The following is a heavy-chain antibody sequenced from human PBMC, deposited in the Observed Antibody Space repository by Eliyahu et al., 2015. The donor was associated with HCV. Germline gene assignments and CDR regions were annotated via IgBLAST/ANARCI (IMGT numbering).Heavy chain of an antibody. D-gene: IGHD3-22*01. CDR1: GXXFSGXX. CDR2: IKQDGSEK. J-gene: IGHJ3*02. CDR3: ARGDYYDSSGDYVDAFDI. V-gene: IGHV3-7*03. Sequence: EVQLVESGGGLVQPGGSLRLSCAASGXXFSGXXXSWXRQAPGKGREWVANIKQDGSEKYYLDSVKGRFTISRDNAKNLLFLQMNGLRAEDTAVYYCARGDYYDSSGDYVDAFDIWGQGTVVTVSS.